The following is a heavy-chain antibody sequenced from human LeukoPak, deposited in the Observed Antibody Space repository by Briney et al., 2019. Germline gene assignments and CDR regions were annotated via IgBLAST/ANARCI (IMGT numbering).Heavy chain of an antibody. D-gene: IGHD3-22*01. CDR3: AKGDSTGYYYHYGYYFDY. CDR1: GGSISSYY. J-gene: IGHJ4*02. Sequence: PSETLSLTCTVSGGSISSYYWSWIRQPAGKGLEWIGRIYTSGSTNYNPSLKSRVTMSVDTSKNQFSLKLSSVTAADTAVYYCAKGDSTGYYYHYGYYFDYWGQGTLVTVSS. V-gene: IGHV4-4*07. CDR2: IYTSGST.